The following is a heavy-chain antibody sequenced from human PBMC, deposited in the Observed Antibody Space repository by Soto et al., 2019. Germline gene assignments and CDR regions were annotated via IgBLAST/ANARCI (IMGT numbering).Heavy chain of an antibody. CDR2: IYTSGST. CDR3: ARDPPQSLRRRVVGGADWFDP. V-gene: IGHV4-4*07. J-gene: IGHJ5*02. Sequence: SETLSLTCTVSGGSISSYYWSWIRQPAGKGLEWIGRIYTSGSTNYNPSLKSRVTMSVDTSKNQFSLKLSSVTAADTAVYYCARDPPQSLRRRVVGGADWFDPWGQGTLVTVSS. CDR1: GGSISSYY. D-gene: IGHD3-22*01.